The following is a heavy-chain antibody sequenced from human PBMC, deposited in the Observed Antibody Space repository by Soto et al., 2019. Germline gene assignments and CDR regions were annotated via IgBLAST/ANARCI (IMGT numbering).Heavy chain of an antibody. CDR1: GGTFSSYA. D-gene: IGHD3-22*01. CDR3: ARRIDYYDSSGYYRLYFAL. V-gene: IGHV1-69*01. Sequence: QVQLVQSGAEVKKPGSSVKVSCRASGGTFSSYAISWVRQAPGQGLEWMGGTIPIFGTANYAQKFQGRGTITAAASTSTAYMELSSLRSEDTAVYYCARRIDYYDSSGYYRLYFALWGRGTLVTVSS. CDR2: TIPIFGTA. J-gene: IGHJ2*01.